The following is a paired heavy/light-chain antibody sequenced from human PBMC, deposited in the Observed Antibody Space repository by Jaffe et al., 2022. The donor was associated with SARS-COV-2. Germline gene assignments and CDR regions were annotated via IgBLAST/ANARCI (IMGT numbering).Light chain of an antibody. Sequence: DIVMTQSPDSLAVSLGERATINCKSGQSVLHSSKNKNCIAWYQRRPGQPPKLIIYWASTRESGVPDRFSGSGSGTDFTLTINSLQAEDVAVYYCQQFYSSPQTFGQGTKVEIK. CDR2: WAS. CDR3: QQFYSSPQT. CDR1: QSVLHSSKNKNC. J-gene: IGKJ1*01. V-gene: IGKV4-1*01.
Heavy chain of an antibody. J-gene: IGHJ4*02. D-gene: IGHD5-18*01. V-gene: IGHV4-39*01. CDR3: ARRGDSHAIFDS. CDR2: TYYSGTT. Sequence: QLHLQESGPGLVKPSETLSLTCTVSGGSISSSSYYWAWIRQPPGKGLEWIGSTYYSGTTLYNPSLKSRVTMSVDRSKNQFSLKLSSVTAADTAIYYCARRGDSHAIFDSWGQGTLVTVSS. CDR1: GGSISSSSYY.